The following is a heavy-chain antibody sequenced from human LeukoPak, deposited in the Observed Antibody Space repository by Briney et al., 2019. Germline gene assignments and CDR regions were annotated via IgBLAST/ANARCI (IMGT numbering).Heavy chain of an antibody. CDR1: GFTFSTYA. Sequence: PGGSLRLSCAASGFTFSTYAMHWVRHAPGKGLEWVATIKQDGGEKYYVDSVKGRFTISRDNAKNSLSLQMNSLRAEDTAVYYCARDDYRGLKIVGATSALRYWGQGTLVTVSS. J-gene: IGHJ4*02. CDR2: IKQDGGEK. V-gene: IGHV3-7*01. CDR3: ARDDYRGLKIVGATSALRY. D-gene: IGHD1-26*01.